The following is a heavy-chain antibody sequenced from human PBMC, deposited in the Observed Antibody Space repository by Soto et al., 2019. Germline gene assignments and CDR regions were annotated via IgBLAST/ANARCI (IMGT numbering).Heavy chain of an antibody. V-gene: IGHV3-30*18. CDR2: ISYDGSNK. J-gene: IGHJ3*02. Sequence: GGSLRLSCAASGFTFSSYGMHWVRQAPGKGLEWVAVISYDGSNKYYADSVKGRFTISRDNSKNTLYLQMNSLRAEDTAVYYCAKGRLRFLEWPGEDAFDIWGQGTMVTVSS. D-gene: IGHD3-3*01. CDR3: AKGRLRFLEWPGEDAFDI. CDR1: GFTFSSYG.